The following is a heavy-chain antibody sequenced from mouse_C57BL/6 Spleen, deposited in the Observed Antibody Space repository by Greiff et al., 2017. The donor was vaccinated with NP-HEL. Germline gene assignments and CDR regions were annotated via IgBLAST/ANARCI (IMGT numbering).Heavy chain of an antibody. J-gene: IGHJ3*01. V-gene: IGHV1-82*01. Sequence: QVQLQQSGPELVKPGASVKIFCKASGYAFSSSWMNWVKQRPGKGLEWIGRIYPGDGDTNYNGKFKGKATLTADKSSSTAYMQLSSLTSEDSAVYFCARGAWFAYWGQGTLVTVSA. CDR2: IYPGDGDT. CDR1: GYAFSSSW. CDR3: ARGAWFAY.